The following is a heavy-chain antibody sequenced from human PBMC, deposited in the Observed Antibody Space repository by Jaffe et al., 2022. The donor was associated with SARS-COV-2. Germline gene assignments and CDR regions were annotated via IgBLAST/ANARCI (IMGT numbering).Heavy chain of an antibody. CDR1: GFTFSKYW. V-gene: IGHV3-7*01. CDR2: IKQDGYEK. D-gene: IGHD3-16*01. J-gene: IGHJ6*03. CDR3: ARVGGYYYYYMDV. Sequence: EVQLVESGGGLVQPGGSLRLSCAASGFTFSKYWMSWVRQAPGKGLEWVASIKQDGYEKYYVDSVKGRFTISRDNAKNSLYLQMNSLRAEDTAMYYCARVGGYYYYYMDVWGKGTTVTVSS.